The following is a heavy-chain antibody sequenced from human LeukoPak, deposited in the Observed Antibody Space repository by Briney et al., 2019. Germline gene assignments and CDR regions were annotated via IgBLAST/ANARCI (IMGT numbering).Heavy chain of an antibody. CDR3: ARSWGSSWYKDYYYGMDV. D-gene: IGHD6-13*01. J-gene: IGHJ6*02. V-gene: IGHV1-2*06. Sequence: ASVKVSCKASGYTFTGYYMHWVRQAPGQGLEWMGRINPNSGGTNYAQKFQGRVTMTRDTSISTAYMELSRLRSDDTAVYYCARSWGSSWYKDYYYGMDVWGQGTTVTVSS. CDR2: INPNSGGT. CDR1: GYTFTGYY.